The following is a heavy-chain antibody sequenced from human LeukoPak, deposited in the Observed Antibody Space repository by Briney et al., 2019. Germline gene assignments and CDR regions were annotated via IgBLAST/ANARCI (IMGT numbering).Heavy chain of an antibody. V-gene: IGHV3-20*04. CDR2: INWNGGNT. J-gene: IGHJ6*03. CDR1: GFTFDDYG. CDR3: ARAYSGYENYYYYYYMDV. Sequence: PGGSLRLSCAASGFTFDDYGMSWVRQAPGKGLEWVSVINWNGGNTGYADSVKGRFTISRDNAKNSLYLQMNSLRAEDTALYYCARAYSGYENYYYYYYMDVWGKGTTVTVSS. D-gene: IGHD5-12*01.